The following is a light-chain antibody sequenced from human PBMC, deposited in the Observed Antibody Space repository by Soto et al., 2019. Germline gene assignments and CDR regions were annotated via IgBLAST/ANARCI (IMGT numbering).Light chain of an antibody. J-gene: IGKJ2*01. CDR1: QSLVHSYGNTY. V-gene: IGKV2-30*02. CDR3: MQATHWPYT. CDR2: KVS. Sequence: DVVMTQSPLSLPVTLGQPASITCRSSQSLVHSYGNTYLNWFHQRPGQSPRRLIYKVSNRDSGVPDRFSGSGSGTDFTLKISGVEAEDVGVYYYMQATHWPYTFGQGTKLEIK.